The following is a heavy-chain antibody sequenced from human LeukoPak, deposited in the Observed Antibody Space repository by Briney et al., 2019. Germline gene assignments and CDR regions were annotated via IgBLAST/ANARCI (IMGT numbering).Heavy chain of an antibody. Sequence: PGGSLRLSCAASGFTFSDYYMSWIRQAPGKGLEWVSYISSSGSTIYYADSVKGRFTISRDNAKNSLYLQMNSLRAEDTAVYYCARDLLEDTAMASYYYGMDIWGQGTTVTVSS. D-gene: IGHD5-18*01. CDR2: ISSSGSTI. CDR1: GFTFSDYY. V-gene: IGHV3-11*01. CDR3: ARDLLEDTAMASYYYGMDI. J-gene: IGHJ6*02.